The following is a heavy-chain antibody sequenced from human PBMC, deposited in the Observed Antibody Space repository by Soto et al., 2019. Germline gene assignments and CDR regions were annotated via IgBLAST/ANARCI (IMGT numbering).Heavy chain of an antibody. CDR2: ISYDGSNK. J-gene: IGHJ4*02. V-gene: IGHV3-30*18. Sequence: QVQLVESGGGVVQPGRSLRLSCAASGFTFSSYGMHWVRQAPGKGLEWVAVISYDGSNKYYADSVKGRFTISRDNSKNTLYLQMNSLRAEDTAGYYCAKARQKTIFRVGIGSYCGQGTLVTVSS. CDR1: GFTFSSYG. CDR3: AKARQKTIFRVGIGSY. D-gene: IGHD3-3*01.